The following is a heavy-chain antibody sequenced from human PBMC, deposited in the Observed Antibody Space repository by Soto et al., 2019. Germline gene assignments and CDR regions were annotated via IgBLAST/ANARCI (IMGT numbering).Heavy chain of an antibody. CDR1: GGSISSGGYY. CDR3: AGDLFETGYYDSSGPIGMDV. V-gene: IGHV4-31*03. D-gene: IGHD3-22*01. J-gene: IGHJ6*02. CDR2: IYYSGST. Sequence: PSETLSLTCTVSGGSISSGGYYWSWIRQHPGKGLEWIGYIYYSGSTYYNPSLKSRVTISVDTSKNQFSLKLSSVTAADTAVYYCAGDLFETGYYDSSGPIGMDVWGQGTTVTVSS.